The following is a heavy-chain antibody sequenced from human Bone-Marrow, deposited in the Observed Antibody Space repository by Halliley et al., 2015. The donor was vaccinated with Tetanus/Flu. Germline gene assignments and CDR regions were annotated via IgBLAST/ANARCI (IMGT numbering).Heavy chain of an antibody. CDR2: IYDSVST. CDR3: ARGTSMDV. Sequence: KGLEWIGYIYDSVSTNYNPSLKGRVTISVDMSNNQFSLKLTSVTVADTAVYYCARGTSMDVWGQGTTVTVSS. V-gene: IGHV4-59*01. J-gene: IGHJ6*02.